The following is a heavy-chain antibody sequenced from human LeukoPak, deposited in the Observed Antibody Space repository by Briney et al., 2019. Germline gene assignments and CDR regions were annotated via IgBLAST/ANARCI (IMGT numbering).Heavy chain of an antibody. D-gene: IGHD4-17*01. CDR2: IYSGGST. CDR1: GFTVSSNY. CDR3: ASTFYGDSPPY. V-gene: IGHV3-66*01. Sequence: PGGSLRLSCAASGFTVSSNYMSWVRQAPGKGLEWVSVIYSGGSTYYADSVKGRFTISRDNSKNTLYLLMNSLRAEDTAVYYCASTFYGDSPPYWGQGTLVTVSS. J-gene: IGHJ4*02.